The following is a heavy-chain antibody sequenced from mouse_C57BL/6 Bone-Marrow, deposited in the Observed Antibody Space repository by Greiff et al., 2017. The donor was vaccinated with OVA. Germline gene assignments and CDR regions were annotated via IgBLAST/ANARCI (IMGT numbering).Heavy chain of an antibody. Sequence: EVKLQESGPVLVKPGASVKMSCKASGYTFTDYNMNWVKQSHGKSLEWIGVINPYNGGTSYNQKFKGKATFTVDKASSTAYMDLNSLTSEDSAVYYCARRNYGSSYDYWGQGTTLTVSS. CDR2: INPYNGGT. CDR1: GYTFTDYN. D-gene: IGHD1-1*01. CDR3: ARRNYGSSYDY. V-gene: IGHV1-19*01. J-gene: IGHJ2*01.